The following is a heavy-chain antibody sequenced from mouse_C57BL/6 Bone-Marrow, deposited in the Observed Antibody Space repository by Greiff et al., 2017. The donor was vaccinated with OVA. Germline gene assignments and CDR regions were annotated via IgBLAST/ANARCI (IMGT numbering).Heavy chain of an antibody. CDR3: TKYGNFYAMDY. CDR2: ISSGGDYI. Sequence: DVHLVESGEGLVKPGGSLKLSCAASGFTFSSYAMSWVRQTPEKRLEWVAYISSGGDYIYYADTVKGRFTISRDNARNTLYLQMSSLKSEDTAMYYCTKYGNFYAMDYWGQGTSVTVSS. CDR1: GFTFSSYA. D-gene: IGHD2-1*01. J-gene: IGHJ4*01. V-gene: IGHV5-9-1*02.